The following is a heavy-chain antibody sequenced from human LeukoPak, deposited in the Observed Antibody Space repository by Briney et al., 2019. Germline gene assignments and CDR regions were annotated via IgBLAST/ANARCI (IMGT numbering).Heavy chain of an antibody. CDR1: GGSISSSSYY. Sequence: SETLSLTCTVSGGSISSSSYYWGWIRQPPGKGLEWIGSIYYSGSTYYNPSLKSRVTVSVDTSKNQFSLKLSSVTAADTAVYYCAREPTSIAAAGSHDAFDIWGQGTMVTVSS. CDR3: AREPTSIAAAGSHDAFDI. V-gene: IGHV4-39*07. D-gene: IGHD6-13*01. J-gene: IGHJ3*02. CDR2: IYYSGST.